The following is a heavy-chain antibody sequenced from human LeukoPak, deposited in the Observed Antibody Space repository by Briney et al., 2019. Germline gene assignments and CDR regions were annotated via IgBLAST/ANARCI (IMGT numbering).Heavy chain of an antibody. CDR1: GFTFSSYA. J-gene: IGHJ4*02. Sequence: GGSLRLSCAASGFTFSSYAMHWVRQAPGKGLEWVAVISYDGSNKYYADSVKGRFTISRDNSKNTLYLQMNSLRAEDTAVYYCARFSTVVPFDCWGQGTLVTVSS. CDR2: ISYDGSNK. D-gene: IGHD4-23*01. CDR3: ARFSTVVPFDC. V-gene: IGHV3-30-3*01.